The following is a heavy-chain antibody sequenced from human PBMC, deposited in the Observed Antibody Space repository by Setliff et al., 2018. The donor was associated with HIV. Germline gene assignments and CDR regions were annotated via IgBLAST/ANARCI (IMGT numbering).Heavy chain of an antibody. V-gene: IGHV1-18*01. Sequence: ASVKVSCKASGYTFTSYDISWVRQAPGQGLEWMGWISAYNGNTNYAQKLQGRVTMTTDTSTSTAYMELRSLRSDDTAVYYCAREIGDYYDSSGYYPFDYWGQGTLVTVSS. D-gene: IGHD3-22*01. CDR1: GYTFTSYD. CDR2: ISAYNGNT. CDR3: AREIGDYYDSSGYYPFDY. J-gene: IGHJ4*02.